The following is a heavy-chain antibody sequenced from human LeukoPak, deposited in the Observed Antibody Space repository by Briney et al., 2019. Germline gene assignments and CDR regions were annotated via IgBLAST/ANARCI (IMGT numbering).Heavy chain of an antibody. J-gene: IGHJ4*02. CDR3: AKGDDIGKHPTRAYYFDT. CDR1: GFTFSMYW. CDR2: TGLNSVNT. Sequence: GGSLRLSCEVSGFTFSMYWMTWVRQAPGRGLEWVSTTGLNSVNTLCAESVQGRFSISRDNSKNTLDLQMDNLRVDDTAVYYCAKGDDIGKHPTRAYYFDTWGQGTLVTVSS. D-gene: IGHD5-24*01. V-gene: IGHV3-23*01.